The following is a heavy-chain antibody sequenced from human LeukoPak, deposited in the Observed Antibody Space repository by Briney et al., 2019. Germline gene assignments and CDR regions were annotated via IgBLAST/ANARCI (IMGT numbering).Heavy chain of an antibody. J-gene: IGHJ6*02. V-gene: IGHV1-46*01. D-gene: IGHD3-9*01. CDR2: INPSGGST. CDR3: ARDPDWLSGYYYYGMDV. CDR1: GYTFTSYY. Sequence: GASVKVSCEASGYTFTSYYMHWVRQAPGQGLEWMGIINPSGGSTSYAQKFQGGVTMTRDTSTSTVYMELSNLRSEDTAVYYCARDPDWLSGYYYYGMDVWGQGTTVTVSS.